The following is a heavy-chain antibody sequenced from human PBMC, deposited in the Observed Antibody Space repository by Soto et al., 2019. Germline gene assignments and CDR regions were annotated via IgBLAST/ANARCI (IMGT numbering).Heavy chain of an antibody. CDR1: GGSISSYY. D-gene: IGHD3-16*01. CDR2: IYYSGST. J-gene: IGHJ3*02. CDR3: ARGGSARRAFDI. Sequence: SETLSLTCTVSGGSISSYYWSWIRQPPGKGLEWIGYIYYSGSTNYNPSLKSRVTISVDTSKNQFSLKLSSVTAADTAVYYCARGGSARRAFDIWGQGTMVTVSS. V-gene: IGHV4-59*01.